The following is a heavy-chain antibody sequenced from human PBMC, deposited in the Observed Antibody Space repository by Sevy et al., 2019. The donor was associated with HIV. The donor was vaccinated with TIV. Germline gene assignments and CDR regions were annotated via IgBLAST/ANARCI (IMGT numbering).Heavy chain of an antibody. D-gene: IGHD1-26*01. Sequence: GGSLRLSCAASGFTFSIYSMNWVRQAPGKGLEWVSSITSSSSYKYYADSVKGRFTISRDNAKNSLYLQMNSLRAEDTAVYYCASDRLWELLPFDYWCQGTLVTVSS. CDR1: GFTFSIYS. CDR2: ITSSSSYK. J-gene: IGHJ4*02. CDR3: ASDRLWELLPFDY. V-gene: IGHV3-21*01.